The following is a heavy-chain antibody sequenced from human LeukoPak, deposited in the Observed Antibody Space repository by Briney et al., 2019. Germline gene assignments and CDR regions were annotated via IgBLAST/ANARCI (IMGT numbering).Heavy chain of an antibody. CDR2: IIPILGIA. CDR1: GYTFTSYY. J-gene: IGHJ6*02. V-gene: IGHV1-69*04. Sequence: ASVKVSCKASGYTFTSYYMHWVRQAPGQGLEWMGRIIPILGIANYAQKFQGRVTITADKSTSTAYMELSSLRSEDTAVYYCARDPPSRIQLWLPVYYYYGMDVWGQGTTVTVSS. CDR3: ARDPPSRIQLWLPVYYYYGMDV. D-gene: IGHD5-18*01.